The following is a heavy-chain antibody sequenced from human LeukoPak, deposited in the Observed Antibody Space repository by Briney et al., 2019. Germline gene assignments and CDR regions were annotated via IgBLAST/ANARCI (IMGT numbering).Heavy chain of an antibody. V-gene: IGHV4-30-2*01. CDR1: GGSISSGGYS. CDR3: ARGSTRGYQIDY. CDR2: IYRSGST. D-gene: IGHD5-18*01. Sequence: SETLSLTRAVSGGSISSGGYSWNWIRQPPGKGLEWIGYIYRSGSTYYNSSLKSRVTISVDRSKNQFSLKLSSVTAADTAVYYCARGSTRGYQIDYWGQGTLVAVSS. J-gene: IGHJ4*02.